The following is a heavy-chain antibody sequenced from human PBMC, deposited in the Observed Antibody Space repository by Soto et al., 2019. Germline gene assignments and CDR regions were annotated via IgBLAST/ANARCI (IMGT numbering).Heavy chain of an antibody. CDR2: INADGTDT. V-gene: IGHV3-43*02. CDR3: AKARFYFDSSPYDS. CDR1: GFTFEDYA. J-gene: IGHJ4*02. Sequence: EVQLVESGGGVVQPGGSLRLSCAASGFTFEDYALHWVRQSSGKGPEWVSLINADGTDTYYAHSVNGRFTISRDNRKASFFFQMNSLRPEDSAMYYCAKARFYFDSSPYDSWGQGTLVTVTS. D-gene: IGHD3-22*01.